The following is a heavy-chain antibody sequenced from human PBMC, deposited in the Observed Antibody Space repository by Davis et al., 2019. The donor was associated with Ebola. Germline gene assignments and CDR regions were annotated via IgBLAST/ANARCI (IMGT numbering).Heavy chain of an antibody. CDR2: IHHSGST. J-gene: IGHJ6*02. Sequence: MPSETLSLTCAVSGGSIRSTNWWSWVRQPPGKGLEWIGEIHHSGSTNYNPSLKSRVTISVDKSKNQFSLKLSSVTAADTAVYYCARERTGNYAIDVWGQGTTVTVSS. D-gene: IGHD3-16*01. CDR3: ARERTGNYAIDV. CDR1: GGSIRSTNW. V-gene: IGHV4-4*02.